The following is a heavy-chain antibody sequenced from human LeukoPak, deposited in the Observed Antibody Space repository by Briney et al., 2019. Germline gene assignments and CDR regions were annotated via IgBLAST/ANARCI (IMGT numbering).Heavy chain of an antibody. J-gene: IGHJ4*02. D-gene: IGHD6-13*01. CDR2: ISAYNGNT. CDR1: GYTFTSYG. CDR3: ARGSSSSWDEGYFDY. V-gene: IGHV1-18*01. Sequence: ASVKVSCKSSGYTFTSYGISWVRQAPGQGRGWMGWISAYNGNTNYAQKLQGRVTMTTDTSTSTAYMELRSLRSDDTAVYYCARGSSSSWDEGYFDYWGQGTLVTVSS.